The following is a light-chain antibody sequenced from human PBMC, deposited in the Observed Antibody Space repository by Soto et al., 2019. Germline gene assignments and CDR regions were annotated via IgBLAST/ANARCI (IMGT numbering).Light chain of an antibody. J-gene: IGKJ5*01. CDR1: QSVSSSY. CDR3: QQYGSSPRIT. CDR2: GAS. Sequence: SPGTLSLSPGERATLSCRASQSVSSSYLAWFQQKSGQSPCLLIYGASIRVTGIPDRFIGSGFGTDFTLIISRLEPEDFAVYYCQQYGSSPRITFGQGTRLEIK. V-gene: IGKV3-20*01.